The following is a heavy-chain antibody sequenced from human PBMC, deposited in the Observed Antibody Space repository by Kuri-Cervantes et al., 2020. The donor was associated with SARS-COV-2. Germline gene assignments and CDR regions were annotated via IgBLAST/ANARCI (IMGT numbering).Heavy chain of an antibody. D-gene: IGHD3-10*01. V-gene: IGHV1-69*04. CDR3: ARAFVGPPS. CDR1: GYSFSAYH. J-gene: IGHJ4*02. CDR2: IIPILGIA. Sequence: SVKVSCKASGYSFSAYHLHWVRQAPGQGLEWMGRIIPILGIANYAQKFQGRVTITADKSTSTAYMELSSLRSEDTAVYYCARAFVGPPSWGQGPLVPVSS.